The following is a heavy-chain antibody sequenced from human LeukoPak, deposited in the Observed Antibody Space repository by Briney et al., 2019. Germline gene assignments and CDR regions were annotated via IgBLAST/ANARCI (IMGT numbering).Heavy chain of an antibody. J-gene: IGHJ5*02. CDR2: TYYRSKWYN. CDR1: GDSVSSNSAA. D-gene: IGHD6-13*01. CDR3: ARSRIAAAGTLTLNWFDP. Sequence: SQTLSLTCAISGDSVSSNSAAWNWIRQSPSRGLEWLGRTYYRSKWYNDYAVSVKSRITINPDTSKNQFSLQLNSVTPEDTAVYYCARSRIAAAGTLTLNWFDPWGQGTLVTVSS. V-gene: IGHV6-1*01.